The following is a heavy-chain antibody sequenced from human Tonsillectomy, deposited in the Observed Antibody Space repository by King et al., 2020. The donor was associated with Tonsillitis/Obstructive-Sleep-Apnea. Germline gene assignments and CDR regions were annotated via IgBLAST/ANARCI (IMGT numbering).Heavy chain of an antibody. CDR1: GFTFSSYA. Sequence: VQLVESGGGLVQPGGSLRLSCAASGFTFSSYAMIWVRQAPGKGLECVSAISGSGCSTYYADSVKGRFTISRDNSKNTLYLQMNSLRAEDTAVYYCAKDLGYCSSTSCYFGAFDIWGQGTMVTVSS. CDR2: ISGSGCST. CDR3: AKDLGYCSSTSCYFGAFDI. V-gene: IGHV3-23*04. D-gene: IGHD2-2*01. J-gene: IGHJ3*02.